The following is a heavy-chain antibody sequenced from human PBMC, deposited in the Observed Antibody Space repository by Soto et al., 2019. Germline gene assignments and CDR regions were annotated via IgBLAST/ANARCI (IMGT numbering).Heavy chain of an antibody. CDR2: IIPVFGTA. D-gene: IGHD1-26*01. J-gene: IGHJ5*02. Sequence: RASVKVSCKASGGTFSRYAISWVRQAPGQGLEWMGGIIPVFGTANYAQKFQGRATITADESTSTAYMELSSLRFEDTAVYYCARAIVGPTTTGWLDPWGQGTLVTVSS. V-gene: IGHV1-69*13. CDR3: ARAIVGPTTTGWLDP. CDR1: GGTFSRYA.